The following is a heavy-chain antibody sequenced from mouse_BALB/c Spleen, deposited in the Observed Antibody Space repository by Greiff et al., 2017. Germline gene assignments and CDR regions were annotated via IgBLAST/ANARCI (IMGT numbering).Heavy chain of an antibody. CDR1: GFNIKDYY. CDR3: ARSSSLYFDY. D-gene: IGHD1-1*01. Sequence: EVQLVESGAELVKPGASVKLSCTASGFNIKDYYLHWVKQRPEQGLEWIGRIDPANGNTKYDPKFQGQATITADTSSNTAYLQLSSLTSEDTAVYYFARSSSLYFDYWGQGTTLTVSS. CDR2: IDPANGNT. V-gene: IGHV14-3*02. J-gene: IGHJ2*01.